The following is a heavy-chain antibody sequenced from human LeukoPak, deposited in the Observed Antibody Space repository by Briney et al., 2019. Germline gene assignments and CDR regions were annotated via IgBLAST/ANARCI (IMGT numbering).Heavy chain of an antibody. CDR2: IYYSGST. D-gene: IGHD3-3*01. V-gene: IGHV4-31*02. J-gene: IGHJ3*02. CDR3: ARAGVVIPDDAFDI. Sequence: GYYWSWXXQHPGKGLEWIEYIYYSGSTYYNPSLKSRVTISVDTSKNQFSLKLSSVTAADTAVYYCARAGVVIPDDAFDIWGQGTMVTVSS. CDR1: GYY.